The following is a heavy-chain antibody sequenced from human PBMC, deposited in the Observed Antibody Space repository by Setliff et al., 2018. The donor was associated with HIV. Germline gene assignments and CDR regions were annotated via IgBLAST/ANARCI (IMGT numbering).Heavy chain of an antibody. CDR1: GFTFGNYG. CDR2: INWNGGST. CDR3: VTVGDYDSSGYYRY. D-gene: IGHD3-22*01. J-gene: IGHJ4*02. Sequence: PGGSLRLSCAASGFTFGNYGMTWVRQAPGKGLEVVSGINWNGGSTGYADSVKGRFTISRDNAKNSLHLQMNSLRAEDTALYYCVTVGDYDSSGYYRYWGQGTLVTVSS. V-gene: IGHV3-20*04.